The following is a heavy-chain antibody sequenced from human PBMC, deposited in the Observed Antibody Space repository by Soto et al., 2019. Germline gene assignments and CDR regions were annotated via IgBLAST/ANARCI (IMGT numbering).Heavy chain of an antibody. V-gene: IGHV1-8*01. J-gene: IGHJ4*02. D-gene: IGHD6-13*01. CDR2: MNPNSGNT. CDR1: GYTFTSYD. Sequence: ASVKVSCKASGYTFTSYDINWVRQATGQGLEWMGWMNPNSGNTGYAQKFQGRVTMTRNTSISTAYMELSSLRSEDTAVYYCARTDLAAAGPTDYWGQGTLVTVSS. CDR3: ARTDLAAAGPTDY.